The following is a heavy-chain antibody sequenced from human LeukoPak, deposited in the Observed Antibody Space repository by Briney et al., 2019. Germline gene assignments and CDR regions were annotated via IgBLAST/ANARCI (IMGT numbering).Heavy chain of an antibody. Sequence: PSQTLSLTCAVSGGSISSGGYSWSWNRQPPGKGLEWIGYISHSGSTYYNPSLKSRVTISVDRSKNQFSLKLTSVTAADTAVYYCARYSSTWPYWYFDLWGRGTLVTVSS. CDR1: GGSISSGGYS. CDR2: ISHSGST. D-gene: IGHD6-13*01. J-gene: IGHJ2*01. V-gene: IGHV4-30-2*01. CDR3: ARYSSTWPYWYFDL.